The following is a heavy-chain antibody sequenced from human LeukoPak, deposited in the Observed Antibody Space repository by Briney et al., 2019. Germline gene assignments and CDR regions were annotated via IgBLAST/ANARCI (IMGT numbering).Heavy chain of an antibody. CDR2: IYTSGST. V-gene: IGHV4-61*02. J-gene: IGHJ4*02. CDR3: ARAPLLTGYPSYFDY. Sequence: SQTLSLTCTVSGGSISSGSYYWSWLRQPPGKGLKWIGRIYTSGSTNYNPSLKSRVTISVDTSKNQFSLKLSSVTAADTAVYYCARAPLLTGYPSYFDYWGQGTLVTVSS. D-gene: IGHD3-9*01. CDR1: GGSISSGSYY.